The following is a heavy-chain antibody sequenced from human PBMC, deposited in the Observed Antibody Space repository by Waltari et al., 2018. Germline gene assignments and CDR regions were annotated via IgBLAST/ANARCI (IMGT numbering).Heavy chain of an antibody. D-gene: IGHD6-19*01. J-gene: IGHJ4*02. V-gene: IGHV4-30-4*08. Sequence: VQLQESGPGLVKPSQTLSLTCTVSGGSISSGDYYWSWIRQPPGKGLEWIGYIYYSGSTYYNPSLKSRVTISVDTSKNQFSLKLSSVTAADTAVYYCARVPRRDYSSGSNGYFDYWGQGTLVTVSS. CDR3: ARVPRRDYSSGSNGYFDY. CDR2: IYYSGST. CDR1: GGSISSGDYY.